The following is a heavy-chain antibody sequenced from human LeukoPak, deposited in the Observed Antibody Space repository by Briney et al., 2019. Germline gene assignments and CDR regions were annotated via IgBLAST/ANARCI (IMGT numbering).Heavy chain of an antibody. J-gene: IGHJ3*02. Sequence: SETLSLTCTVSDGSISSHYWSWIRQPPGKGLEWIGYMYYSGSTKYKPSLKSRVIISVDTSKNQFSLKLSSVTAADTAVYYCARGGSGISNAFDIWGQGTMVTVSS. CDR3: ARGGSGISNAFDI. D-gene: IGHD3-10*01. CDR2: MYYSGST. V-gene: IGHV4-59*11. CDR1: DGSISSHY.